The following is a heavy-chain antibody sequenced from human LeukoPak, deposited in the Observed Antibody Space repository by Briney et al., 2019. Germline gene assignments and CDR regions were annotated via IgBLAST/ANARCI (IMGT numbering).Heavy chain of an antibody. D-gene: IGHD5-18*01. Sequence: SVKVSCKASGGTFTSYAISWVRQAPGQGLEWMGGIIPIFGTANYAQKFQGRVTITADESTSTAYMELRSLRSDDTAVYYCARVPSGYSYGSDWGQGTLVTVSS. CDR2: IIPIFGTA. J-gene: IGHJ4*02. CDR3: ARVPSGYSYGSD. V-gene: IGHV1-69*13. CDR1: GGTFTSYA.